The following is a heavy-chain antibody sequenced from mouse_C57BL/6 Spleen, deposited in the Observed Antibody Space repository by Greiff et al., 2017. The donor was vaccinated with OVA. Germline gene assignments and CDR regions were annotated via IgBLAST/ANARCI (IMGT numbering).Heavy chain of an antibody. CDR3: AREIYYDYDRAMDY. V-gene: IGHV5-4*01. CDR2: ISDGGSYT. Sequence: EVQLVESGGGLVKPGGSLKLSCAASGFTFSSYAMSWVRQTPEKRLEWVATISDGGSYTYYPDNVKGRFTISRDNAKNNLYLQMSHLKSEDTAMYYCAREIYYDYDRAMDYWGQGTSVTVSS. D-gene: IGHD2-4*01. CDR1: GFTFSSYA. J-gene: IGHJ4*01.